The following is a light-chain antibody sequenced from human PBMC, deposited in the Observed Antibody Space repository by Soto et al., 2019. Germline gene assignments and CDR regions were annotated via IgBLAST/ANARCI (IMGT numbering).Light chain of an antibody. J-gene: IGKJ1*01. Sequence: EIVMTQSPATLSVSPGERVTLSCRASQDIRSSLAWYQQKPGQAPRLLIYGASIRATGVPATFSGSGSGTDFTLTISSLQSEDFAVYYCQQYNNWPWTFGQGTKVDIK. V-gene: IGKV3-15*01. CDR1: QDIRSS. CDR2: GAS. CDR3: QQYNNWPWT.